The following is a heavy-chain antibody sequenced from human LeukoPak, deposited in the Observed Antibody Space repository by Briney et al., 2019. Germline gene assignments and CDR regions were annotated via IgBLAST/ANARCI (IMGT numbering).Heavy chain of an antibody. Sequence: GGSLRLSCAASGFTFSSYWMSWVRQAPGKGREWVANIKQDGSEKYYVDSVKGRFTISRDNAKNSLYMQMNGVRAEDTGVYYCARDHVVGTIGNDYWGQGTLVTVSS. CDR2: IKQDGSEK. CDR1: GFTFSSYW. V-gene: IGHV3-7*04. J-gene: IGHJ4*02. CDR3: ARDHVVGTIGNDY. D-gene: IGHD5-12*01.